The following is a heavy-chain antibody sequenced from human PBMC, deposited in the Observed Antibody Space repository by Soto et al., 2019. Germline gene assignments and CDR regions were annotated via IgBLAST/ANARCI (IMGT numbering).Heavy chain of an antibody. D-gene: IGHD2-2*01. V-gene: IGHV3-53*02. CDR3: ARKPPAAIQGWAYGMDV. J-gene: IGHJ6*02. CDR2: LHGSGST. CDR1: GFTVSTNY. Sequence: EVQLVQTGGGLIQPGGSLRLSCVASGFTVSTNYLSWVRQDPGKGLEWVSVLHGSGSTSYADSVKGRFTISRDNARNTFYLQMNSLRVEDTAVYYCARKPPAAIQGWAYGMDVWGQGTTVTVSS.